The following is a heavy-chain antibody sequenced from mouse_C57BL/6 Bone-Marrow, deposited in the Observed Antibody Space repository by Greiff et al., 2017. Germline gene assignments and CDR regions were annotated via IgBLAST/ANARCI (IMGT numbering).Heavy chain of an antibody. J-gene: IGHJ4*01. CDR1: GFTFSNYW. D-gene: IGHD4-1*01. CDR3: TGRELGYAMDY. CDR2: IRLKSDNYAT. V-gene: IGHV6-3*01. Sequence: EVNVVESGGGLVQPGGSMKLSCVASGFTFSNYWMNWVRQSPEKGLEWVAQIRLKSDNYATHYAESVKGRFTISRDDSKSSVYLQMNNLRAEDTGIYYCTGRELGYAMDYWGQGTSVTVSS.